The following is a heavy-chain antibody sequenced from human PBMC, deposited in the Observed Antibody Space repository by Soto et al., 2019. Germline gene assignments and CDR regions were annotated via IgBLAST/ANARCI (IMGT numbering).Heavy chain of an antibody. CDR3: TMNYGPRRDYYYGMDV. D-gene: IGHD3-10*01. CDR2: IQSKADGGTT. V-gene: IGHV3-15*07. J-gene: IGHJ6*02. Sequence: EVQLVESGGGLVKPGGSLRLSCAASGFTFSNAWMNWVRQAPGKGLEWVGRIQSKADGGTTDYAAPVKGRFTISRDDSKDTLYLQMNSLKTEDTAVYYCTMNYGPRRDYYYGMDVWGQGTTVTVSS. CDR1: GFTFSNAW.